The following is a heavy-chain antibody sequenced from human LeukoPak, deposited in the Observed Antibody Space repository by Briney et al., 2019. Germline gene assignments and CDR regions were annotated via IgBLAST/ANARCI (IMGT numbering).Heavy chain of an antibody. J-gene: IGHJ6*03. CDR2: IIPIFGTA. D-gene: IGHD2-2*01. Sequence: GASVKVSCKASGGTFSSYAISWVRQAPGQGLEWMGGIIPIFGTANYAQKFQGRVTITADESTSTAYMELSSLRSEDTAVYYCARGDCSSTSCYEDYYYYMDVWGKGTTVTVSS. CDR3: ARGDCSSTSCYEDYYYYMDV. CDR1: GGTFSSYA. V-gene: IGHV1-69*01.